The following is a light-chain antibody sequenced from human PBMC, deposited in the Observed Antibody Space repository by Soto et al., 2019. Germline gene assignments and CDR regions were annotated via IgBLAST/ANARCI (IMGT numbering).Light chain of an antibody. Sequence: TQYPSTLALSPGERANLSCRASPSVSSSYLAWYQQKPGQAPRLLIYGASTRATGIPARFSGSGSGTEFTLTISSLQSEDFAVYYCQQYNDWPRTFGQGTKVDIK. CDR1: PSVSSSY. CDR3: QQYNDWPRT. J-gene: IGKJ1*01. CDR2: GAS. V-gene: IGKV3-15*01.